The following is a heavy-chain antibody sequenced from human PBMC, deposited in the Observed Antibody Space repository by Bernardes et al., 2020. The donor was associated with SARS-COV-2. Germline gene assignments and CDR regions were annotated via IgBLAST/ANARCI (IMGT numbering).Heavy chain of an antibody. D-gene: IGHD1-26*01. J-gene: IGHJ5*02. CDR1: GYIFTNSY. CDR2: SSPRAETT. CDR3: ALLSPHSRSTWFDP. Sequence: ASVKVSCKASGYIFTNSYIYWVRQAPGQGLEWMGMSSPRAETTTYAQKFQDRLTLTRDTSTTTVYMELHSLASTDTAVYYCALLSPHSRSTWFDPWGQGTLVTVS. V-gene: IGHV1-46*03.